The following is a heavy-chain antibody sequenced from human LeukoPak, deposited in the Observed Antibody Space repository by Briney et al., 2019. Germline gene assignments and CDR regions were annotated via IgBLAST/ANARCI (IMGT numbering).Heavy chain of an antibody. CDR2: ISYDGSNK. CDR3: AKGEQWLAYTYAEYFQH. D-gene: IGHD6-19*01. V-gene: IGHV3-30*18. J-gene: IGHJ1*01. Sequence: GGSLRLSCAASGFTFSSYGMHWVRQAPGKGLEWVAVISYDGSNKYYADSVKGRFTISRDNSKNTLYPQMNSLRAEDTAVYYCAKGEQWLAYTYAEYFQHWGQGTLVTVSS. CDR1: GFTFSSYG.